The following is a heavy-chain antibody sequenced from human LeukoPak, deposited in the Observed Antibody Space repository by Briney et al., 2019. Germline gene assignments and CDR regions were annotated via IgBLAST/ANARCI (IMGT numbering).Heavy chain of an antibody. J-gene: IGHJ5*02. CDR3: AKERFSSMIVRGFDP. Sequence: PGGSLRLSCAASGFTFSSCAMTWVRQAPGKGLEWVSGISGSGGSTYFADSVKGRFTISRDNSKNTLFLQMNSLRAEDTAVYYCAKERFSSMIVRGFDPWGQGTLVTVSS. CDR2: ISGSGGST. D-gene: IGHD3-22*01. CDR1: GFTFSSCA. V-gene: IGHV3-23*01.